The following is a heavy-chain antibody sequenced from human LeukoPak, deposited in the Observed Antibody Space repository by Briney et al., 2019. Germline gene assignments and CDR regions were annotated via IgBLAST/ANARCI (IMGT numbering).Heavy chain of an antibody. Sequence: PRASVKVSCKASGYTFTSYYMHWVRQAPGQGLEWMGIINPSGGSTSYAQKFQGRVTMTRDTSTSTVYMELSSLRSEDTAVYYCAKDKVAGTELYYFGYWGQGTLVTVSS. D-gene: IGHD6-19*01. CDR1: GYTFTSYY. J-gene: IGHJ4*02. V-gene: IGHV1-46*01. CDR3: AKDKVAGTELYYFGY. CDR2: INPSGGST.